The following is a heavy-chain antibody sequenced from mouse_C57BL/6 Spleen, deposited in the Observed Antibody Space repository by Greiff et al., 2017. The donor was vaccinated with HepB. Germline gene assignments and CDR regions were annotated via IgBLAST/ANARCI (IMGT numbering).Heavy chain of an antibody. CDR3: ARNYYGSSYDAMDY. J-gene: IGHJ4*01. CDR2: IYPGSGNT. V-gene: IGHV1-76*01. CDR1: GYTFTDYY. Sequence: VNVVESGAELVRPGASVKLSCKASGYTFTDYYINWVKQRPGQGLEWIARIYPGSGNTYYNEKFKGKATLTAEKSSSTAYMQLSSLTSEDSAVYFCARNYYGSSYDAMDYWGQGTSVTVSS. D-gene: IGHD1-1*01.